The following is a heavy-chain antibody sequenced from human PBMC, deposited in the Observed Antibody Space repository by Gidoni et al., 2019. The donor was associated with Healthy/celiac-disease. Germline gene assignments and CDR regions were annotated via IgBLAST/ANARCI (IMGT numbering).Heavy chain of an antibody. J-gene: IGHJ3*01. V-gene: IGHV4-34*01. D-gene: IGHD6-13*01. CDR1: GGSFSGYY. CDR2: INHSGST. CDR3: ARSLTIAAAGTGP. Sequence: QVQLQQWGAGLLKPSETLSLTCAVYGGSFSGYYWSWIRQPPGKGLEWIGEINHSGSTNYNPSLKSRVTISVDTSKNQFSLKLSSVTAADTAVYYCARSLTIAAAGTGPWGQGTMVTVSS.